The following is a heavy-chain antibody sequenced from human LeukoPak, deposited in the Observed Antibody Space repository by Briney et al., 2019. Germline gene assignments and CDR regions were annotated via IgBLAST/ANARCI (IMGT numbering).Heavy chain of an antibody. CDR3: AKGRGGIQLWFY. D-gene: IGHD5-18*01. J-gene: IGHJ4*02. Sequence: GGSLRLSCAASGFTFTTYGFNWVRQAPGKGLEWVSAISGSGGSTYYADSVKGRFTISRDNSKNTLYLQMNSLRAEDTAVYYCAKGRGGIQLWFYWGQGTLVTVSS. V-gene: IGHV3-23*01. CDR1: GFTFTTYG. CDR2: ISGSGGST.